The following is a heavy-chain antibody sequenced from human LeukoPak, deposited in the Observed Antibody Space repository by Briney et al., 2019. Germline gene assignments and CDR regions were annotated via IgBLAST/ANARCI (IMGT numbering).Heavy chain of an antibody. Sequence: SETLSLTCTVSGGSISSSSYYWGWIRQPPGKGLEWIGSIYYSGSTYYNPSLKSRVTISVDTSKNQFSLKLSSVTAADTAVYYCARHLRPSRSNYYGSGSSFDYWGQGTLVTVSS. CDR3: ARHLRPSRSNYYGSGSSFDY. CDR1: GGSISSSSYY. D-gene: IGHD3-10*01. V-gene: IGHV4-39*01. CDR2: IYYSGST. J-gene: IGHJ4*02.